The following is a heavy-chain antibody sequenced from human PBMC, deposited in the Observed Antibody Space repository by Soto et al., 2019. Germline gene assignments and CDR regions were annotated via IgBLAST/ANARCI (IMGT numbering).Heavy chain of an antibody. CDR2: INHSGST. CDR3: TRGDTAMVTIDY. J-gene: IGHJ4*02. CDR1: GGSFSGYY. D-gene: IGHD5-18*01. V-gene: IGHV4-34*01. Sequence: SETLSLTCAVYGGSFSGYYWSWIRQPPGKGLEWIGEINHSGSTNYNPSLKSRVTISVDTSKNQFSLKLSSVTAADTAVYYCTRGDTAMVTIDYWGQGTLVTVSS.